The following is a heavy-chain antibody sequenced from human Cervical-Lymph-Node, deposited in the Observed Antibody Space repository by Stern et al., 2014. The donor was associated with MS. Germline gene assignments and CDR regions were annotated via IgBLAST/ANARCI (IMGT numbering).Heavy chain of an antibody. CDR1: GFTFGNCA. V-gene: IGHV3-23*04. CDR3: AKDAYGDYRFDY. CDR2: ISASGANT. Sequence: EVQLVESGGGLVQPGGSLRLSCAASGFTFGNCAMSWIRQAPGKGLEWVAAISASGANTYHADSVKGRFTVSRDNSKNMVYLQINNLRAEDTAVYYCAKDAYGDYRFDYWGQGTLVTVSS. J-gene: IGHJ4*02. D-gene: IGHD4-17*01.